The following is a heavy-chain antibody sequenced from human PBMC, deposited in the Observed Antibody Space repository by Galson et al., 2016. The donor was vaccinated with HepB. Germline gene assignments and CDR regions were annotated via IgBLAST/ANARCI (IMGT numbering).Heavy chain of an antibody. J-gene: IGHJ6*03. CDR2: IYSGGTT. Sequence: SLRLSCAASGFTVSSHYMTWVRQAPGKGLEWVSVIYSGGTTFFAAAVKGRFPISRDESKNTLDLEMNSRRVEDTAVYYCARSLGHCGDDGGYYFYYYMDGWGSGTTVTVSS. D-gene: IGHD2-21*02. CDR1: GFTVSSHY. CDR3: ARSLGHCGDDGGYYFYYYMDG. V-gene: IGHV3-66*02.